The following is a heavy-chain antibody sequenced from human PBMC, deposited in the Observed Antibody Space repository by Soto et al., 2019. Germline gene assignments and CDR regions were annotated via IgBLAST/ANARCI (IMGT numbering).Heavy chain of an antibody. Sequence: QVQLVQSGAEVKKPGASVKVSCKASGYTFTSYGISWVRQAPGQGLEWMGWISAYNGNTNYAQKLQARVTMTTDTSTSTAYMELRSLRSDDTAVYYCASASSSSWYFLLFDYWGQGTLVTVSS. J-gene: IGHJ4*02. V-gene: IGHV1-18*01. CDR3: ASASSSSWYFLLFDY. CDR2: ISAYNGNT. CDR1: GYTFTSYG. D-gene: IGHD6-13*01.